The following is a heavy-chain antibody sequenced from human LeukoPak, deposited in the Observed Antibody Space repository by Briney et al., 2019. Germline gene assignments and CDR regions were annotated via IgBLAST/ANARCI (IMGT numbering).Heavy chain of an antibody. CDR2: KYYSGNS. CDR1: GGSISSSAYH. V-gene: IGHV4-39*01. J-gene: IGHJ6*02. CDR3: ARLYYYYGLDV. Sequence: SETLSLTCSVSGGSISSSAYHWSWIRQPPGKGLELIGSKYYSGNSYYNPSLKSRVSISVDTSKNQFSLKLSSVTAADTAVYYCARLYYYYGLDVWGQGTTVTVSS.